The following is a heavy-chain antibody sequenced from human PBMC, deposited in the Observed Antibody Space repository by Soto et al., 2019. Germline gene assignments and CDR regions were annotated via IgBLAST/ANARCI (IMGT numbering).Heavy chain of an antibody. Sequence: RLSCAASGFTFSPCAMTWVRQAPGKGLEWVSSISGSGGNTNYADSVKGRFTVSRDNSKRTLSLQMNSLTEEDTAIYYCAKGLRRLLRTQYYYGLDVWGRGTTVTVSS. D-gene: IGHD3-16*01. V-gene: IGHV3-23*01. CDR1: GFTFSPCA. CDR2: ISGSGGNT. J-gene: IGHJ6*02. CDR3: AKGLRRLLRTQYYYGLDV.